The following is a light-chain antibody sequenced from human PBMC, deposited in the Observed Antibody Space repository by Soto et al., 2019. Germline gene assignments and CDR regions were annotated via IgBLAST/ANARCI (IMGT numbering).Light chain of an antibody. Sequence: QSVLTQPRSVSGSPGQSVTISCTGTNSDVGGYNFVSWYQQHPGKAPKFMIYDVNKRPSGVPDRFSGSKSGNTASLTIFGLQAEDEADYYCCSYAGSYTTWVFGGGTKLTVL. J-gene: IGLJ3*02. CDR3: CSYAGSYTTWV. CDR2: DVN. CDR1: NSDVGGYNF. V-gene: IGLV2-11*01.